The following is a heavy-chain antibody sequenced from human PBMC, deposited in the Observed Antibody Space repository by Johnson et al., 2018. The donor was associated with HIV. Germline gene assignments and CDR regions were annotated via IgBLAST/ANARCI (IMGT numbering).Heavy chain of an antibody. Sequence: VQLVESGGGLVQPGGSLRLSCAASGFTFNNAWMTWVRQAPGAGLEWVSGISWNSGSIGYADSVKGRFTISRDNAKNSLYLQMNSLRAEDTALYYCAKDIGATVVRAFDIWGQGTMVTVSS. CDR1: GFTFNNAW. D-gene: IGHD4-23*01. V-gene: IGHV3-9*01. J-gene: IGHJ3*02. CDR3: AKDIGATVVRAFDI. CDR2: ISWNSGSI.